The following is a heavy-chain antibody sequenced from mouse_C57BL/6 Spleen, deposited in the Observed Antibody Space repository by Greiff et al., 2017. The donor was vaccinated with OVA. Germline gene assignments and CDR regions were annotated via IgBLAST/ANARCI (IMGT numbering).Heavy chain of an antibody. CDR2: IRNKANNHAT. CDR1: GFTFSDAW. D-gene: IGHD1-1*01. J-gene: IGHJ1*03. Sequence: EVKVVESGGGLVQPGGSMKLSCAASGFTFSDAWMDWVRQSPEKGLEWVAEIRNKANNHATYYAESVKGRFTISRDDSKSSVYLQMNSLRAEDTGIYYCTYYYGSSYWYFDVWGTGTTVTVSS. V-gene: IGHV6-6*01. CDR3: TYYYGSSYWYFDV.